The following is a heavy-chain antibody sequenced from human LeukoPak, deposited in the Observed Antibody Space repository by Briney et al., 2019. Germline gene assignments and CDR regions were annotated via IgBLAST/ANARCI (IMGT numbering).Heavy chain of an antibody. CDR3: ARENWVFDY. CDR2: VYRSGTT. CDR1: GYSISSGYH. V-gene: IGHV4-38-2*02. Sequence: SETLSLTCVVSGYSISSGYHWGWIRPPPGKGLEWIGSVYRSGTTYYDPSFKSRVTISVDTSKNQISLKVRSVTAADTAMYYCARENWVFDYWGQGILVTVSS. J-gene: IGHJ4*02. D-gene: IGHD7-27*01.